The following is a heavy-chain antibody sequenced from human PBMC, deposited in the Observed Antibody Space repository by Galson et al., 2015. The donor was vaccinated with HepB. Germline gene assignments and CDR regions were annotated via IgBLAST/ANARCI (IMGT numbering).Heavy chain of an antibody. V-gene: IGHV3-7*03. CDR3: ARLADGYYDRSGPIYWYFDL. J-gene: IGHJ2*01. D-gene: IGHD3-22*01. Sequence: SLRLSCAASGFIFSKYWMSWVRQTPEKGLEWVANIKQDGSEKSYVDSVKGRFTVSRDNAKNSLSLQMNNLRAEDTAIFYCARLADGYYDRSGPIYWYFDLWGRGTLVTVSS. CDR1: GFIFSKYW. CDR2: IKQDGSEK.